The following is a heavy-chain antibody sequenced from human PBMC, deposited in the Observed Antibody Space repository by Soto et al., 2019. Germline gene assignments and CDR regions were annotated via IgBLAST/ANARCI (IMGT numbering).Heavy chain of an antibody. J-gene: IGHJ3*02. Sequence: SETLSLTCTVSGGSISSGGYYWTWIRQYPGKGLEWIGYIYYSGSTFYNPSLKSRVSISVDTPKNQFSLKLSSVTAADTAVYYCARGHSSGWYLSAFDIWGQGTMVTVSS. CDR2: IYYSGST. CDR1: GGSISSGGYY. D-gene: IGHD6-19*01. V-gene: IGHV4-31*03. CDR3: ARGHSSGWYLSAFDI.